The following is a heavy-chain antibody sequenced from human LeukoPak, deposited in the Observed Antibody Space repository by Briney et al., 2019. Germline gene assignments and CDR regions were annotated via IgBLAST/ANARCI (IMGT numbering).Heavy chain of an antibody. CDR2: IRYDGSNK. V-gene: IGHV3-30*02. J-gene: IGHJ4*02. Sequence: GGSLRLSCAASGFTFSSYGMHWVRQAPGKGLEWVAFIRYDGSNKYYADSVKGRFTISRDNSKNTLYLQMNSLRAEDTAVYYCAKNPPPGCYTCPPDYWGQGTLVNGSP. CDR3: AKNPPPGCYTCPPDY. D-gene: IGHD2-2*02. CDR1: GFTFSSYG.